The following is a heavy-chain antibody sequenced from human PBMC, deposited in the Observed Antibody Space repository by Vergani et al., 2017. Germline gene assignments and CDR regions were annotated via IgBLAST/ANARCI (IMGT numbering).Heavy chain of an antibody. Sequence: QVQLPESGPGLVKPSQTLSLTCTVSGGSISSGSYYWSWIRQPAGKGLEWIGRIYTSGSTNYNPSLKSRVTISVDTSKNQFSLKLSSVTAADTAVYYCARDRADDYGDYLDIWGQGTMVTVSS. CDR3: ARDRADDYGDYLDI. V-gene: IGHV4-61*02. D-gene: IGHD4-17*01. CDR2: IYTSGST. J-gene: IGHJ3*02. CDR1: GGSISSGSYY.